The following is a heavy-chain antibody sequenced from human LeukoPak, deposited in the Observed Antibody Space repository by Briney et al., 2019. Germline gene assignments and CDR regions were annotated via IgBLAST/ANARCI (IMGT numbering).Heavy chain of an antibody. J-gene: IGHJ3*02. CDR2: INPNSGGT. Sequence: ASVKVSRKASGYTFTSYGISWVRQAPGQGLEWMGWINPNSGGTNYAQKFQGRVTMTRDTSISTAYMELSRLRSDDTAVYYCARGARIDAFDIWGQGTMVTVSS. D-gene: IGHD5-12*01. V-gene: IGHV1-2*02. CDR3: ARGARIDAFDI. CDR1: GYTFTSYG.